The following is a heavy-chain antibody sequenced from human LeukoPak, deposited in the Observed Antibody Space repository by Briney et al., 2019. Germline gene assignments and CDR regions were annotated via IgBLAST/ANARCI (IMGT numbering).Heavy chain of an antibody. Sequence: GGSLRLSCAASGFTFSSNWMHWVRQAPGKGLAWVSRINEDGSTTNYADSVKGRSTIFRDNAKNTLYLQMNSLRAEDTAVYYCVRDLGGRSGHWGQGTLVTVSS. J-gene: IGHJ4*02. D-gene: IGHD1-26*01. CDR1: GFTFSSNW. CDR2: INEDGSTT. V-gene: IGHV3-74*01. CDR3: VRDLGGRSGH.